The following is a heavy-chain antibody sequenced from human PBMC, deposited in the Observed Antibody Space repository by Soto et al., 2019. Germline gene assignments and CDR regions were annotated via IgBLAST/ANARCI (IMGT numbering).Heavy chain of an antibody. Sequence: GGSLRLSCAASGFTFSSYDMGWVRQAPGKGLEWVSAISNRDGRTYYADSVKGRFTISRDNSKNTLYLQMNSLGAEDTAVYYCATDATRTSGWYYFDYWGQGTMVTVYS. J-gene: IGHJ4*02. CDR3: ATDATRTSGWYYFDY. CDR2: ISNRDGRT. CDR1: GFTFSSYD. V-gene: IGHV3-23*01. D-gene: IGHD6-19*01.